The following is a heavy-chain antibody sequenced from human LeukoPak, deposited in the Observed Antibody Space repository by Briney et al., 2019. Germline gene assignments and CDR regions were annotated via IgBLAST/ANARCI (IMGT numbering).Heavy chain of an antibody. D-gene: IGHD5-24*01. J-gene: IGHJ4*02. CDR3: ARDSRRDGYNLDY. CDR1: GFTVSSNY. Sequence: GGSLRLSCAASGFTVSSNYMSWVRQAPGKGLEWVSVIYSGGSTYYADSVKGRFTISRDNSKNTLYLQMNSLRAEDTAVYYCARDSRRDGYNLDYWGRGTLVTVSS. CDR2: IYSGGST. V-gene: IGHV3-53*01.